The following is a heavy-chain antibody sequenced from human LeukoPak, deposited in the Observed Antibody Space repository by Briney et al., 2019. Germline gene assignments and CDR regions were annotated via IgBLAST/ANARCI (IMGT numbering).Heavy chain of an antibody. D-gene: IGHD4-11*01. V-gene: IGHV3-23*01. CDR3: ARSVPDYTRFDY. CDR1: GFTFSDYA. J-gene: IGHJ4*02. Sequence: QTGGSLRLSCVASGFTFSDYAMNWVRQALGKGLEWVSTFKTNSGQVYHAESVRGRFTISRDNSKNTVYLQMSSLRAEDTALYYCARSVPDYTRFDYWGQGALVTVSP. CDR2: FKTNSGQV.